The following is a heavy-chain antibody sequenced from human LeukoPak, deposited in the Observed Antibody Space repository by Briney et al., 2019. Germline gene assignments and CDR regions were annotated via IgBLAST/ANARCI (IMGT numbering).Heavy chain of an antibody. CDR2: IYTSGST. D-gene: IGHD4-17*01. CDR3: ARDRGGTTGYYFDY. V-gene: IGHV4-4*07. Sequence: SETLSLTCAVSGVSISHYYWSWIRQPAGKGLEWIGRIYTSGSTNYNPSLKSRFTISVDTSKNQFSLRLSSVTAADTAVYYCARDRGGTTGYYFDYWGQGTLVTVSS. J-gene: IGHJ4*02. CDR1: GVSISHYY.